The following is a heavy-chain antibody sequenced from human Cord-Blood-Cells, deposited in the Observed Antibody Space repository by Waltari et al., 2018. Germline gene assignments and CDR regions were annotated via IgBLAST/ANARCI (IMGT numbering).Heavy chain of an antibody. CDR1: GFPFRNAW. J-gene: IGHJ4*02. Sequence: EVQLVESVGGLVKSGGSLRLSCAASGFPFRNAWTSWVCQAQGKGLEWVGRNKSKTDGGTTDYAAPVKGRFTISRDDSKNTLYLQMNSLKTEDTAVYYCTTGAELLDDYWGQGTLVTVSS. CDR2: NKSKTDGGTT. V-gene: IGHV3-15*01. CDR3: TTGAELLDDY. D-gene: IGHD1-7*01.